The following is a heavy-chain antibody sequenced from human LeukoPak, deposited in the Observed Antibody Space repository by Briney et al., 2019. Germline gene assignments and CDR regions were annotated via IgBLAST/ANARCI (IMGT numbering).Heavy chain of an antibody. CDR1: GYTFTSYG. J-gene: IGHJ3*02. CDR2: ISAYNGNT. CDR3: ARDQYDSSGDDAFDI. V-gene: IGHV1-18*01. Sequence: ASAKVSCKASGYTFTSYGISWVRQAPGQGLEWMGWISAYNGNTNYAQKLQGRVTMTTDTSTSTAYMELRSLRSDDTAVYYCARDQYDSSGDDAFDIWGQGTMVTVSS. D-gene: IGHD3-22*01.